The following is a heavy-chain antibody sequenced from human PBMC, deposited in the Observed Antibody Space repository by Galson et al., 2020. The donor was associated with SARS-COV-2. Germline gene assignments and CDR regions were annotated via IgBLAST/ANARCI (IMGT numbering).Heavy chain of an antibody. J-gene: IGHJ2*01. CDR1: GYSVSTTNY. CDR3: ARQGINMIVLVTVPGWYFDL. V-gene: IGHV4-38-2*02. CDR2: VYPRGTT. D-gene: IGHD3-22*01. Sequence: SETLSLTCTVSGYSVSTTNYWGWVRQPPGRGLEWIGSVYPRGTTYYNPSLKSRVTISVDTSKDQFSLRVDSVTAADTALYYCARQGINMIVLVTVPGWYFDLWGRGTLVTVSS.